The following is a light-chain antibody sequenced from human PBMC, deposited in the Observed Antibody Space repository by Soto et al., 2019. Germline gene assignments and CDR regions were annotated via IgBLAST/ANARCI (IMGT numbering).Light chain of an antibody. Sequence: EIVLTQSPGTLSLSPGERATLSCRASQSLSSSYLAWYQQKPGQAPRLLIYGASNMATGIPDRFSGSESGTDFTLTISRLEPEDFAVYYCQQYGSSPGLTFGGGTKVEIK. CDR3: QQYGSSPGLT. V-gene: IGKV3-20*01. J-gene: IGKJ4*01. CDR2: GAS. CDR1: QSLSSSY.